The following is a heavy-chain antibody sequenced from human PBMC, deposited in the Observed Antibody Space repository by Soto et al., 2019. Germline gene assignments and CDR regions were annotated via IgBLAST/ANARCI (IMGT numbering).Heavy chain of an antibody. CDR2: IYPGDSDT. Sequence: PGGSLKISCKVSGYSFTNYWIGWVRQMPGKGLEWMAIIYPGDSDTRYSPSFQGQVSISADKSINTAYLQWSSLKASDTAMYYCAVRPTTMAPDYWGQGTLVTVSS. J-gene: IGHJ4*02. CDR1: GYSFTNYW. CDR3: AVRPTTMAPDY. D-gene: IGHD3-10*01. V-gene: IGHV5-51*01.